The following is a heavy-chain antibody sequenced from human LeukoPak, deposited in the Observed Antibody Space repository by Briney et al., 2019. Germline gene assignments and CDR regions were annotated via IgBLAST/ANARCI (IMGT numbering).Heavy chain of an antibody. D-gene: IGHD3-16*02. J-gene: IGHJ6*02. V-gene: IGHV4-39*07. CDR1: GGSINSRSYY. Sequence: SETLSLTCTVSGGSINSRSYYWGWIRQPPGKGLEWIGSIYYNGGTYYNPSDSGRVTISVDTSKNQFSLKLSSVTVADTAVYYCGRANRSRPTPYYYYGMDVWGQGTTVTVSS. CDR2: IYYNGGT. CDR3: GRANRSRPTPYYYYGMDV.